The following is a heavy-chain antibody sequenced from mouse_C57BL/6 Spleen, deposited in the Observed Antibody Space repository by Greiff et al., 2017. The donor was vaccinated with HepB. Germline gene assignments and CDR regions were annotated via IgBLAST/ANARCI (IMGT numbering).Heavy chain of an antibody. CDR1: GYTFTDYY. V-gene: IGHV1-76*01. Sequence: QVQLKQSGAELVRPGASVKLSCKASGYTFTDYYINWVKQRPGQGLEWIARIYPGSGNTYYNEKFKGKATLTAEKSSSTAYMQLSSLTSEDSAVYFCARWDYYGTSGYFDVWGTGTTVTVSS. CDR3: ARWDYYGTSGYFDV. CDR2: IYPGSGNT. D-gene: IGHD1-1*01. J-gene: IGHJ1*03.